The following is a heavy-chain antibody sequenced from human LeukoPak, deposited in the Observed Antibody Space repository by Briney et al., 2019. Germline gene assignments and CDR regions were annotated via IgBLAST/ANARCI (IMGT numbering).Heavy chain of an antibody. CDR3: ARGSHTAFDY. D-gene: IGHD2-2*02. V-gene: IGHV3-53*01. CDR2: LHSGGNT. J-gene: IGHJ4*02. Sequence: GGSLRLSCAASGFTVSSNYMSWVRQAPGKGLEWVSVLHSGGNTNYADSVKGRFTISRDNSKNTVYLQMNSLRAEDTAVYYCARGSHTAFDYWGQGTLVTASS. CDR1: GFTVSSNY.